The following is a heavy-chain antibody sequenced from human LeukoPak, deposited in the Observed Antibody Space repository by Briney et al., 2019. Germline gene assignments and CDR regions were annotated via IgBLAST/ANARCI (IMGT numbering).Heavy chain of an antibody. Sequence: ASVKVSCKASGGTFRSYALSWVRPAPGQGLEWMGRIIPIFGIANYAQKFQGRVTITADKSTSTAYMELSSLRSEDTAVYYGASGGTTVTLNWFDPWGQGTLVTVSS. V-gene: IGHV1-69*04. D-gene: IGHD4-17*01. CDR1: GGTFRSYA. CDR3: ASGGTTVTLNWFDP. J-gene: IGHJ5*02. CDR2: IIPIFGIA.